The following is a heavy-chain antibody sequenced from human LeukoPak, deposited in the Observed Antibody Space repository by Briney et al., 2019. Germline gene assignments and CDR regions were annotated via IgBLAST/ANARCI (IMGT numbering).Heavy chain of an antibody. D-gene: IGHD2-2*01. Sequence: IXPNSGGTNYAQKFQGRVTMTRDTSISTAYMELSRLRSDDTAVYYCARERSSTPYYTSPYFDYWGQGTLVTVSS. V-gene: IGHV1-2*02. J-gene: IGHJ4*02. CDR3: ARERSSTPYYTSPYFDY. CDR2: IXPNSGGT.